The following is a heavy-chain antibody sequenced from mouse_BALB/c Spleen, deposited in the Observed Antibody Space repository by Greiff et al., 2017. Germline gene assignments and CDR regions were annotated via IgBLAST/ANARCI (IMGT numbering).Heavy chain of an antibody. V-gene: IGHV14-1*02. CDR3: ASYGNYAMDY. CDR1: GFNIKDYY. J-gene: IGHJ4*01. Sequence: EVNVVESGAELVRPGALVKLSCKASGFNIKDYYMHWVKQRPEQGLEWIGWIDPENGNTIYDPKFQGKASITADTSSNTAYLQLSSLTSEDTAVYYCASYGNYAMDYWGQGTSVTVSS. CDR2: IDPENGNT. D-gene: IGHD2-1*01.